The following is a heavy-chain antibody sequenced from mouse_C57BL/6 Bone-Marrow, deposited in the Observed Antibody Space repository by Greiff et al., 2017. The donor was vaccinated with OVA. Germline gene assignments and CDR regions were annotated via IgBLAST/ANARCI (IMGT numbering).Heavy chain of an antibody. CDR3: ARDERVSAWFAY. V-gene: IGHV3-6*01. J-gene: IGHJ3*01. CDR2: ISYDGSN. Sequence: VQLKESGPGLVKPSQSLSLTCSVTGYSITSGYYWNWIRQFPGNKLEWMGYISYDGSNNYNPSLKNRISITRDTSKNQFFLKLNSVTTEDTATYYCARDERVSAWFAYWGQGTLVTVSA. CDR1: GYSITSGYY.